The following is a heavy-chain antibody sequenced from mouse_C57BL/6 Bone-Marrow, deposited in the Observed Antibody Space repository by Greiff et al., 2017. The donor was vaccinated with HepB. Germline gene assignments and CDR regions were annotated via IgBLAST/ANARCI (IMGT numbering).Heavy chain of an antibody. Sequence: EVQLQQPGAELVKPGASVKLSCTASGFNIKDYYMHWVKQRPEQGLEWIGRIDPEDGDTEYAPKFQGKATMTADTSSNTAYLQLSSLTSEDTAVYYCTTSTTVEYFDVWGTGTTVTVSS. V-gene: IGHV14-1*01. CDR1: GFNIKDYY. CDR2: IDPEDGDT. J-gene: IGHJ1*03. D-gene: IGHD1-1*01. CDR3: TTSTTVEYFDV.